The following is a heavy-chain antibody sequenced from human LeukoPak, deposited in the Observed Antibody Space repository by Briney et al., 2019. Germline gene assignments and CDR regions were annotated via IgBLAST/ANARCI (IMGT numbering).Heavy chain of an antibody. CDR1: GGSISSSSYY. CDR3: ARDPAPSDGSGSGFDY. J-gene: IGHJ4*02. CDR2: IYYSGST. V-gene: IGHV4-39*07. Sequence: SETLSLTCTVSGGSISSSSYYWGWIRQPPGKGLEWIGSIYYSGSTYYNPSLKSRVTISGDTSKNQYSLKLSSVTAADTAVYYCARDPAPSDGSGSGFDYWGQGTLVTVSS. D-gene: IGHD3-10*01.